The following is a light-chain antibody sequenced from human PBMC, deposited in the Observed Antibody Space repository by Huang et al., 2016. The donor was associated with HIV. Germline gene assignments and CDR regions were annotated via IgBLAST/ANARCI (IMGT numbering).Light chain of an antibody. CDR1: QSVSSRY. Sequence: EVVLTQSPGTLSLSPGERATLSCRASQSVSSRYTAWYQQKPGQAPRLLIYGAFRRATGIPDMFSGSGSGTDFTLTISRLEPEDFAVYYCQHYGSAFGQGTKVEIK. V-gene: IGKV3-20*01. CDR3: QHYGSA. J-gene: IGKJ1*01. CDR2: GAF.